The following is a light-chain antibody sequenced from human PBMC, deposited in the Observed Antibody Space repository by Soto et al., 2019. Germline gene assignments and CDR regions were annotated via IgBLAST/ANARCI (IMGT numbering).Light chain of an antibody. CDR3: TSYAGTYSFFYV. CDR2: EVS. J-gene: IGLJ1*01. V-gene: IGLV2-8*02. CDR1: SSDVGAYNY. Sequence: SEVSRAASACRSPGPSGRLTRTGTSSDVGAYNYVSWYQQLPGKAPKLIIYEVSKRPSGVPDRFSGSKSGNTASLTVSGLQAEDEADYYCTSYAGTYSFFYVFGTGTKVTVL.